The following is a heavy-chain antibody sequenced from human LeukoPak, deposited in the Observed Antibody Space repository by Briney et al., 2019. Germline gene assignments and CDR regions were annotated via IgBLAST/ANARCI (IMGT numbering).Heavy chain of an antibody. J-gene: IGHJ4*02. D-gene: IGHD5-18*01. CDR3: ARDSYSIVDTAMKYFDY. CDR1: GGTFSSYA. Sequence: ASVKVSCKASGGTFSSYAISWLRPARARGREWVGGIIPIFGTANYAQKFQGRVTITADESTSTAYMELSSLRSDDTAVYYCARDSYSIVDTAMKYFDYWGQGTLVTVSS. CDR2: IIPIFGTA. V-gene: IGHV1-69*13.